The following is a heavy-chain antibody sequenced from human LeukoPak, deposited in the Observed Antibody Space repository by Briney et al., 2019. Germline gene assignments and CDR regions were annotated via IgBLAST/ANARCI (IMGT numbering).Heavy chain of an antibody. CDR1: GFTFSNYA. V-gene: IGHV3-23*01. J-gene: IGHJ4*02. Sequence: GGSLRLSCAASGFTFSNYAMAWVRQAPGKGLEWVSPISGTSGSTYYADSVKGRFTISRDNSKNSLDLQMSSLRAEDTAVYYCAKETNAVTGRAYFDYWGQGTMVTVSS. CDR3: AKETNAVTGRAYFDY. CDR2: ISGTSGST. D-gene: IGHD6-19*01.